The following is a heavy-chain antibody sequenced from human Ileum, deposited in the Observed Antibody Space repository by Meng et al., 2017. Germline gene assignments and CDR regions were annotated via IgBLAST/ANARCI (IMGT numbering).Heavy chain of an antibody. J-gene: IGHJ4*02. CDR2: MNTDKGNT. CDR3: AREGAYNGGDY. CDR1: GYTFTTYG. D-gene: IGHD1-1*01. Sequence: QVQLAQSGAKVKKPGASVKVSCKASGYTFTTYGISWVRQAPGQGLEWMGWMNTDKGNTNYAQKFQGRVTMTRDTSTSTAYMELRSLRSDDTAVYYCAREGAYNGGDYWGQGTLVTVSS. V-gene: IGHV1-18*01.